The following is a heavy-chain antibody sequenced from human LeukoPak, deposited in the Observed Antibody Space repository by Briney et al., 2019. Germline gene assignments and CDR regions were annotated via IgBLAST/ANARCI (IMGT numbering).Heavy chain of an antibody. CDR2: IVSDGSSA. CDR1: DFSFSNFW. Sequence: GGSLRLSCAASDFSFSNFWMHWVRQAPGKGLVWVSRIVSDGSSASYADSVKGRFTISRDNAKNSLYLQMNSLRAEDTALYYCARGTGFFYMWGQGTMVTVSS. D-gene: IGHD1-14*01. J-gene: IGHJ3*02. V-gene: IGHV3-74*01. CDR3: ARGTGFFYM.